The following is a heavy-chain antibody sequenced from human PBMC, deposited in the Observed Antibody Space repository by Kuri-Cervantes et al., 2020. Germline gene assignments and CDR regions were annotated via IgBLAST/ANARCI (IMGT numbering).Heavy chain of an antibody. J-gene: IGHJ5*02. CDR1: GLSLLTSGVG. V-gene: IGHV2-5*02. CDR2: IYWDDDE. Sequence: SGPTLGKPPQTFTLTCTFSGLSLLTSGVGVGWIRQPPGKALEWLALIYWDDDERYSPSLRSRLTITKEPSKNQVVLTMTNVDPVDTGTYYCARRPVSNSGWFDPWGQGTLVTVSS. D-gene: IGHD2-21*01. CDR3: ARRPVSNSGWFDP.